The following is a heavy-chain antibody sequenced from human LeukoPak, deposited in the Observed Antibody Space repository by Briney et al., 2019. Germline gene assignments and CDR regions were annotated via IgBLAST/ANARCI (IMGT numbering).Heavy chain of an antibody. CDR2: NNPNSGGT. D-gene: IGHD6-19*01. V-gene: IGHV1-2*02. CDR1: GYTFTGYY. CDR3: AKDHADSSGWSNY. Sequence: GASVTVSCKASGYTFTGYYIHWVRQAPGQGLEWMGWNNPNSGGTNYAQKFQGRVTMTRDTSISTAYMELSRLRSDDTAVYYCAKDHADSSGWSNYGGQGTLVTVSS. J-gene: IGHJ4*02.